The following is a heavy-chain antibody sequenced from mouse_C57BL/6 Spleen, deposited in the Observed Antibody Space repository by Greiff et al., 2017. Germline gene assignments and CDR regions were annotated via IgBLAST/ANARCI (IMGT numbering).Heavy chain of an antibody. V-gene: IGHV5-17*01. CDR3: ARLATAD. Sequence: EVKLVESGGGLVKPGGSLKLSCAASGFTFSDYGMHWVRQAPEKGLEWVAYISSGSSTIYYADTVQGRFTIARDNAKNTLFLQMTSLRSEDTAMYYCARLATADWGQGTLVTVSA. CDR2: ISSGSSTI. J-gene: IGHJ3*01. CDR1: GFTFSDYG. D-gene: IGHD1-2*01.